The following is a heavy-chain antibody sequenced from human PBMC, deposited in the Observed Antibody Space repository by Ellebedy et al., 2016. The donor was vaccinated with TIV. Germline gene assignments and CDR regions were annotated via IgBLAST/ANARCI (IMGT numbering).Heavy chain of an antibody. Sequence: PGGSLRLSCAASGFTFSTYAMSWVRQAPGKGLEWVSAISGSGGSTYYADSVKGRFTITRDNSKKTMYLQMNSLRAEDTAVYYCAKATPRQYYYGSGSYPYYFDSWGLGTLVTVSS. CDR1: GFTFSTYA. CDR2: ISGSGGST. V-gene: IGHV3-23*01. CDR3: AKATPRQYYYGSGSYPYYFDS. J-gene: IGHJ4*02. D-gene: IGHD3-10*01.